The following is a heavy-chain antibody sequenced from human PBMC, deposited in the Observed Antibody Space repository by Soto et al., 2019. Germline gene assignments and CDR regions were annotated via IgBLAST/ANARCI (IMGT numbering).Heavy chain of an antibody. CDR1: GFTVSGYG. D-gene: IGHD1-1*01. J-gene: IGHJ5*02. V-gene: IGHV3-30*03. CDR3: VRCWGTGDGSNLGYNGFDP. Sequence: GGSLRLSCAASGFTVSGYGMHWIRQAPGKGLEWVALISYDGSNKDYADSVKGRFTISRDNSKNTLYLQMNSLRPEDTAVYYCVRCWGTGDGSNLGYNGFDPCGQGT. CDR2: ISYDGSNK.